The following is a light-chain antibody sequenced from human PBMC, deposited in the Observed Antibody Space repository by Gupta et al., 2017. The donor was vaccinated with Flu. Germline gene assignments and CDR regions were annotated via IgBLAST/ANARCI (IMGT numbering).Light chain of an antibody. CDR2: QNR. V-gene: IGLV3-1*01. J-gene: IGLJ2*01. CDR1: KLGDKY. Sequence: SYELTQPPSVSVSPGQPASITCSGDKLGDKYACWYQQKSGQSPVLVMYQNRKRPSGIPERFSGSSSGHTATLTISGTQAMDEADYYCQGWDSNTVVFGGGTKLTVL. CDR3: QGWDSNTVV.